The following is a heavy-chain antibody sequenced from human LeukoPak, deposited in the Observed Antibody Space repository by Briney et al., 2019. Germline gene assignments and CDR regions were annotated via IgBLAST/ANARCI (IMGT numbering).Heavy chain of an antibody. J-gene: IGHJ4*02. CDR1: GFTVSSKY. CDR2: IYSGGST. D-gene: IGHD5-18*01. V-gene: IGHV3-53*01. CDR3: ARGQLWSFKY. Sequence: PGGSLRLSCAASGFTVSSKYMSWVRQAPGKWLEWVSVIYSGGSTYYADSVKGRFTISRDNSKNTLYLQMNSLRAEDTAVYYCARGQLWSFKYWGQGTLVTVSS.